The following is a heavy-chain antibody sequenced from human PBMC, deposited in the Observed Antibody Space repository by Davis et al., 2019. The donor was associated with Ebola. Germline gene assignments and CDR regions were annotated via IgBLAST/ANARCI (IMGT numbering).Heavy chain of an antibody. CDR3: ARVLSGTSYKFMDV. J-gene: IGHJ6*03. CDR1: GFTFSSYW. V-gene: IGHV3-7*03. CDR2: INQDDSDK. D-gene: IGHD2-2*01. Sequence: GESLKISCAASGFTFSSYWMSWVRQAPGKGLEWVANINQDDSDKYYVDSVKGRFTISRDNAKNSLCLQMNSLRAEDTAVYYCARVLSGTSYKFMDVWGKGTTVTVSS.